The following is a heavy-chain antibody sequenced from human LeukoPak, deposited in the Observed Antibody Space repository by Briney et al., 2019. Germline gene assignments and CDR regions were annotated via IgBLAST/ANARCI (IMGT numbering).Heavy chain of an antibody. CDR1: GGSINNYY. J-gene: IGHJ4*02. V-gene: IGHV4-4*07. CDR3: TREDY. CDR2: MYSSGSV. Sequence: SETLSLTCTVSGGSINNYYWGWIRQPAGKGLEWIGRMYSSGSVSYNPSLKSRVTMSGDTSKNQISLKVISVTAADTAVYYCTREDYWGQGTLVIVSS.